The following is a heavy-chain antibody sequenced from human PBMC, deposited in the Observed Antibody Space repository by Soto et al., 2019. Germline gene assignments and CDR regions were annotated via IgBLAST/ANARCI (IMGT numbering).Heavy chain of an antibody. V-gene: IGHV4-39*01. Sequence: SETLSLTCAVSGDSINSSSYYWGWIRQPPGKALEWIGSIFHTGSTQYNPSLKSRVTVSVDTAKSQFSLRLTAMTAADTAVYYCARHGRVSAAMEWGQGSLVTVSS. CDR2: IFHTGST. CDR1: GDSINSSSYY. CDR3: ARHGRVSAAME. J-gene: IGHJ4*02. D-gene: IGHD2-8*01.